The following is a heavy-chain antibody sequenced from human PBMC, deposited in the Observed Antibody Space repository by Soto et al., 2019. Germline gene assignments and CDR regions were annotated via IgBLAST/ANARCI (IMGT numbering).Heavy chain of an antibody. CDR1: DDSINSDKYY. V-gene: IGHV4-39*01. CDR2: IYRGNA. D-gene: IGHD3-9*01. CDR3: ARLEGLATISYYFDF. J-gene: IGHJ4*02. Sequence: QLQLQKSGPGLVKPSETLSLTCSVSDDSINSDKYYWGWIRQPPGKGLEWIGSIYRGNAYYNPSLQTRVTISLDKSRSQFSLKLNSVTAADSAVYFCARLEGLATISYYFDFWGPGALVTVSS.